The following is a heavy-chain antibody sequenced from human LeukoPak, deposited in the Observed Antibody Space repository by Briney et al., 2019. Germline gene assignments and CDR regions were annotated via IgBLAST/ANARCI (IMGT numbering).Heavy chain of an antibody. CDR3: ARVVPAATYYFDY. V-gene: IGHV1-8*01. CDR1: GYTFTSYD. CDR2: MNPNSGNT. J-gene: IGHJ4*02. Sequence: ASVKVSCKASGYTFTSYDINWVRQATGQGLEWMGWMNPNSGNTGYAQKFQGRVTVTRNTSISTAYMELSSLRSEDTAVYYCARVVPAATYYFDYWGQGTLVTVSS. D-gene: IGHD2-2*01.